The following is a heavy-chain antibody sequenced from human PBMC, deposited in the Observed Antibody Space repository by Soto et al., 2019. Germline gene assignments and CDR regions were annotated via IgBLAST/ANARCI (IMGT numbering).Heavy chain of an antibody. V-gene: IGHV3-23*01. CDR1: GFTFSSYA. D-gene: IGHD6-19*01. Sequence: EVQLLESGGGLVQPGGSLRLSCAASGFTFSSYAMSWVRQAPGKGLEWVSAISGSGGTTYYADSVKGRFTFSRDNSKNPLYLQMTSLRAEDTSVYYCAKAANGWFSAFEIWGQGTMVTVSS. CDR3: AKAANGWFSAFEI. J-gene: IGHJ3*02. CDR2: ISGSGGTT.